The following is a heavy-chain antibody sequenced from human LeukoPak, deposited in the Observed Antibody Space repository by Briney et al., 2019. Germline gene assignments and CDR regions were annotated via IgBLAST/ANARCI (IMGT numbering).Heavy chain of an antibody. Sequence: SETLSLTCTVSGASITSFHWTWIRQPAGKGMEWIGLIYSSGSTIYNPSLQSRVAMSVDMTKNQLSLKLSSVTAADTAMYYCARKDGDYWGQGTLVTVSS. CDR2: IYSSGST. J-gene: IGHJ4*02. CDR3: ARKDGDY. CDR1: GASITSFH. D-gene: IGHD6-6*01. V-gene: IGHV4-4*07.